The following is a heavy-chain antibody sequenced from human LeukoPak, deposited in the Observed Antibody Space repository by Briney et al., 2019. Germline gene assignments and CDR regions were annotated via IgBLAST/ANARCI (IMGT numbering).Heavy chain of an antibody. J-gene: IGHJ4*02. V-gene: IGHV3-48*01. CDR3: AKGSGDGVDY. CDR2: ISSSSSTI. Sequence: GGSLRLSRAASGFTFSSYSMNWVRQAPGKGLEWVSYISSSSSTIYYADSVKGRFTISRDNAKNSLYLQMNSLRAEDTAVYYCAKGSGDGVDYWGQGTLVTVSS. CDR1: GFTFSSYS. D-gene: IGHD2-21*01.